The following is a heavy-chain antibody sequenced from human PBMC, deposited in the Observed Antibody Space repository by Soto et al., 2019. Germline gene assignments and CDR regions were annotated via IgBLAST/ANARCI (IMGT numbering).Heavy chain of an antibody. Sequence: SETLSLTCTVSGGSISSYYWSWIRQPPGKGLEWIGYIYYSGSTNYNPSLKSRVTISVDTSKNQFSLKLSSVTAADTAVYYCARRKTHSSGLFAFDVWGQGTMVTVSS. CDR3: ARRKTHSSGLFAFDV. D-gene: IGHD3-22*01. CDR2: IYYSGST. V-gene: IGHV4-59*08. CDR1: GGSISSYY. J-gene: IGHJ3*01.